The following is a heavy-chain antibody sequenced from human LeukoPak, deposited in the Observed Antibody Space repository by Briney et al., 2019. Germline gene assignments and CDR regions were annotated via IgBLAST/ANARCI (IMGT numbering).Heavy chain of an antibody. CDR1: GFTVSSNF. CDR2: LYSGGTT. Sequence: PGGSLRLSCAASGFTVSSNFMRWVRQAPGEGLEWVAVLYSGGTTYYADSVRGRFTISRDNSKNTLYLQMNSLRAEDTAVYYCARDGYGYNSMDVWGKGTTVTVSS. D-gene: IGHD4-17*01. V-gene: IGHV3-53*01. CDR3: ARDGYGYNSMDV. J-gene: IGHJ6*03.